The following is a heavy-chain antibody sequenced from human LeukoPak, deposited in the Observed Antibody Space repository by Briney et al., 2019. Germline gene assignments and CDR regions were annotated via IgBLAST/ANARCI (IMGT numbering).Heavy chain of an antibody. D-gene: IGHD2/OR15-2a*01. Sequence: PGGSLRLSCAASGFTFSNYAMHWVRQAPGKGLEWVAVISYDGTNKYYPDSVKGRFTISRDNSYNTLYLQMDSLTAEDTAVYYCAKESTTDYYYGLHVWGQGTLVTVSS. CDR3: AKESTTDYYYGLHV. CDR1: GFTFSNYA. V-gene: IGHV3-30*18. J-gene: IGHJ6*02. CDR2: ISYDGTNK.